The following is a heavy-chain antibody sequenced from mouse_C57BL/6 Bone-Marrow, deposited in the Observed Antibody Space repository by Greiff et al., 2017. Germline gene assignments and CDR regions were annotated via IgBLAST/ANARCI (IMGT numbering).Heavy chain of an antibody. Sequence: VQLQQPGAELVMPGASVKLSCKASGYTFTSYWMHWVKQRPGQGLEWIGEIDPSACYTNYNQKFKGKSTLTVDKSSSTAYMQLSSLTSEDSAVYYCAISTMIRSFADWGQGTLVTVSA. CDR2: IDPSACYT. D-gene: IGHD2-4*01. CDR1: GYTFTSYW. V-gene: IGHV1-69*01. CDR3: AISTMIRSFAD. J-gene: IGHJ3*01.